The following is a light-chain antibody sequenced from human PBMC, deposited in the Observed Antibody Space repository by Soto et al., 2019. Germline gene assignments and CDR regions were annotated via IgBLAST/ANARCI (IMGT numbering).Light chain of an antibody. CDR2: KAS. CDR1: QSISSW. V-gene: IGKV1-5*03. CDR3: QQFNNYPWT. J-gene: IGKJ1*01. Sequence: DIQMTQSPSTLSASVGDRVTITCRASQSISSWLAWYQQKPGKAPKLLIYKASSLESGVPSRFSGSGSGTELTLTISSLQPDDVATYYCQQFNNYPWTFGQGNRVELK.